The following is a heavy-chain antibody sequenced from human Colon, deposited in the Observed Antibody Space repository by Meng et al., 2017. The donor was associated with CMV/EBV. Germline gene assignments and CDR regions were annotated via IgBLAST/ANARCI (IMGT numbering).Heavy chain of an antibody. CDR3: ARDLVPNDSSPYYPGDC. V-gene: IGHV3-20*04. CDR2: INWNGGRT. CDR1: GFSFEDYG. D-gene: IGHD3-22*01. J-gene: IGHJ4*02. Sequence: GGSLRLSCATSGFSFEDYGMSWVRQAPGKGLEWVSGINWNGGRTDYGDSVKGRFTISRDNAKKSLYLQMESLRVEDTALYYCARDLVPNDSSPYYPGDCWGQGTLVTVSS.